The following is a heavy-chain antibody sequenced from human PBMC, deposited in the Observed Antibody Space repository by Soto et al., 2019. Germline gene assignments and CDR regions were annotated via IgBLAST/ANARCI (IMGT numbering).Heavy chain of an antibody. J-gene: IGHJ4*02. Sequence: ESGGGVVQPGRSLRLSCAASGFTFSNHGMHWVRQAPGKGLEWVAVIWYDGSYKYYADSVKGRFTISRDNSKNTLYLQMNSLRAEGTALYYCARQDMVSYYFDSWGQGTLVTVSS. CDR1: GFTFSNHG. V-gene: IGHV3-33*01. D-gene: IGHD2-8*01. CDR3: ARQDMVSYYFDS. CDR2: IWYDGSYK.